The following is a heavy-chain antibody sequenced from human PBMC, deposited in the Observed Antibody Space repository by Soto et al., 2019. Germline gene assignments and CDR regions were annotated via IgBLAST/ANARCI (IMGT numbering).Heavy chain of an antibody. Sequence: KVDCKSSGYSFSVYGVGWGRQNHGKGLEWMGWISGYNGDTKYAQKFQGRVTMTVDTSTTTAYMELRSLTSDDRAVYYCAKNGQPPYYYYGMDVWGQGTTVTVSS. CDR2: ISGYNGDT. J-gene: IGHJ6*02. CDR3: AKNGQPPYYYYGMDV. V-gene: IGHV1-18*01. D-gene: IGHD2-8*01. CDR1: GYSFSVYG.